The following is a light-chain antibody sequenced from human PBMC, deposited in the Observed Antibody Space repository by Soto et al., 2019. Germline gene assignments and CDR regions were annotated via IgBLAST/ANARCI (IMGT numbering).Light chain of an antibody. CDR2: GAS. V-gene: IGKV3-15*01. CDR3: KQYKEWPPFT. Sequence: VLTQSPGALSLSPGERTTLSCRASQSISNSLAWYQQKPGQAPRLLIYGASTRATGIPARFSGSGSGTEFTLSISSLQSEDFAVYYCKQYKEWPPFTFGQGTRLEIK. CDR1: QSISNS. J-gene: IGKJ5*01.